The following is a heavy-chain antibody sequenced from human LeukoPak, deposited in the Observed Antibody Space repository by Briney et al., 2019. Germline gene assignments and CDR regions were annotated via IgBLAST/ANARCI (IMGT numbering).Heavy chain of an antibody. V-gene: IGHV3-9*03. CDR3: AKGYCSSTSCYGDY. CDR1: GFTFSSYS. CDR2: ISWNSGSI. J-gene: IGHJ4*02. D-gene: IGHD2-2*01. Sequence: GGSLRLSCAAPGFTFSSYSMNWVRQAPGKGLEWVSGISWNSGSIGYADSVKGRFTISRDNAKNSLYLQMNSLRAEDMALYYCAKGYCSSTSCYGDYWGQGTLVTVSS.